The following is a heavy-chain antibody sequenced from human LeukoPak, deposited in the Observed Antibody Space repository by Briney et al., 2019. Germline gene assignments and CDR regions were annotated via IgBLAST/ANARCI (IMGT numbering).Heavy chain of an antibody. V-gene: IGHV3-30*18. CDR2: VSYDGSDR. CDR3: AKDEVGAANYFEY. Sequence: GESLRLSCAASGFTLSSYAIHWVRQAPSNGLEWVAVVSYDGSDRHYADSVKGRFTISRDNSKNTLTLQMNGLRPEDTAVYYCAKDEVGAANYFEYWGQGTLVTVSS. D-gene: IGHD1-26*01. CDR1: GFTLSSYA. J-gene: IGHJ4*02.